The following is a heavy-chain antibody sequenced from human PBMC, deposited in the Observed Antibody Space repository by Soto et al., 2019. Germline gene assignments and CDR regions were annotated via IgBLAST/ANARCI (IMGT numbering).Heavy chain of an antibody. D-gene: IGHD2-15*01. V-gene: IGHV4-30-2*01. Sequence: PSETLSLTCAVSGGSISSGGYSWSWIRQPPGKGLEWIGYIYHSGSTYYNPSLKSRVTISVDRSKNQFSLKLSSVAAADTAVYYCARGGYSYGLPYCSGGSCYWFDPWGQGTLVTVS. CDR3: ARGGYSYGLPYCSGGSCYWFDP. CDR2: IYHSGST. J-gene: IGHJ5*02. CDR1: GGSISSGGYS.